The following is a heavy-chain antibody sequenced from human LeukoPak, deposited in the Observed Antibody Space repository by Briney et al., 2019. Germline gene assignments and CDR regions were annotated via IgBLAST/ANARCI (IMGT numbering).Heavy chain of an antibody. CDR3: ARDVGVAPHYRMDV. J-gene: IGHJ6*02. D-gene: IGHD1-26*01. CDR1: GGSISSYY. Sequence: SETLSLTCTVSGGSISSYYWSWIRQPPGKGLEWIGYIYYSGSTNYNPSLKSRVTISVDTSKNQFSLKVSSVTAADTAVYYCARDVGVAPHYRMDVWGQGTTVTVSS. V-gene: IGHV4-59*01. CDR2: IYYSGST.